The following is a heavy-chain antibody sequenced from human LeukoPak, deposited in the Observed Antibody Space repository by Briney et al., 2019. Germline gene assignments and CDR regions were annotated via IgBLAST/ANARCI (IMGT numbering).Heavy chain of an antibody. CDR2: FGGDGKT. CDR3: AKDLWGWSGMDV. J-gene: IGHJ6*02. Sequence: GGSLRLSCAASGFTFSSYWMSWVRQAPGKGLEWVSGFGGDGKTYYAASVKGRFTTSRDNSKNMLYLQMNSLRDEDTALYYCAKDLWGWSGMDVWGQGTTVTVSS. CDR1: GFTFSSYW. V-gene: IGHV3-23*01. D-gene: IGHD6-19*01.